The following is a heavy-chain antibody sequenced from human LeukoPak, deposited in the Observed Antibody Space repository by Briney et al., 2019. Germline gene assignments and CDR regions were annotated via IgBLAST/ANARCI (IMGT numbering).Heavy chain of an antibody. Sequence: PSETLSLTCTVSGGSISSYYWSWIRQPPGKGLEWIGYIYYSGSTNYNPSLKSRVTISVDTSKNQFSLKLSSVTAADTAVYYCARGVRYLKYYFDYWGQGTLVTVSS. J-gene: IGHJ4*02. CDR2: IYYSGST. D-gene: IGHD3-9*01. CDR1: GGSISSYY. CDR3: ARGVRYLKYYFDY. V-gene: IGHV4-59*01.